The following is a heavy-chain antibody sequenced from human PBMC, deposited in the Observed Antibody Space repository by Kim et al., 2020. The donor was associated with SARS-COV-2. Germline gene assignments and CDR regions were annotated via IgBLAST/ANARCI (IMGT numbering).Heavy chain of an antibody. CDR3: ARGVGFDYGHLGYYYGMDV. Sequence: GGSLRLSCSASGFIFYSYSMNWVRQAPGKGLEWVSHITSSSSTINYADSVRGRFTVSRDNAKNSLDLQMNSLTGEDTAVYYCARGVGFDYGHLGYYYGMDVWGQGTTVTVSS. CDR2: ITSSSSTI. CDR1: GFIFYSYS. D-gene: IGHD3-10*01. J-gene: IGHJ6*02. V-gene: IGHV3-48*01.